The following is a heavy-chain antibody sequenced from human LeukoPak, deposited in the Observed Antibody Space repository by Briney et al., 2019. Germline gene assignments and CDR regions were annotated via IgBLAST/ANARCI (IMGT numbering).Heavy chain of an antibody. V-gene: IGHV3-11*01. J-gene: IGHJ4*02. D-gene: IGHD2-21*01. CDR1: GFTFSDYY. CDR2: ISSSGSTI. Sequence: PGGSLRLSCAASGFTFSDYYMSWIRQAPGKGLEWVSYISSSGSTIYYADSVKGRFTISRDNSKNTLYLQMNSLRAEDTAVYYCAKDLLRSPYFDYWGQGTLVTVSS. CDR3: AKDLLRSPYFDY.